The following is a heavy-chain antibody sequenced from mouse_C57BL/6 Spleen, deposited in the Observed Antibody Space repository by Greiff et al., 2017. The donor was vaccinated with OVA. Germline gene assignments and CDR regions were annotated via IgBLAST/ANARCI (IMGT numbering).Heavy chain of an antibody. CDR1: GYTFTSYT. V-gene: IGHV1-4*01. Sequence: QVQLQQSGAELARPGASVKMSCKASGYTFTSYTMHWVKQRPGQGLEWIGYINPSSGDTKYNQKFKDKATLTADKSSSTAYMQLSSLTSEDSAVYYCAREWISQGFADWGQGTLVTVSA. D-gene: IGHD1-3*01. J-gene: IGHJ3*01. CDR2: INPSSGDT. CDR3: AREWISQGFAD.